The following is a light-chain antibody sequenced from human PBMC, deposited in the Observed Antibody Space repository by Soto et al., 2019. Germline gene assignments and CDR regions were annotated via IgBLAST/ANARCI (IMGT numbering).Light chain of an antibody. V-gene: IGKV3-20*01. CDR3: QQYGSSLFP. J-gene: IGKJ3*01. CDR1: QSVSSSY. Sequence: EIVLTQSPGTLSLSPGERATLSCRASQSVSSSYLAWYQQKPGQAPRLLIYGASSRATGIPDRFSGSGSGTDFTLPISRLEPEDFAVYYCQQYGSSLFPFGPGTKVDIK. CDR2: GAS.